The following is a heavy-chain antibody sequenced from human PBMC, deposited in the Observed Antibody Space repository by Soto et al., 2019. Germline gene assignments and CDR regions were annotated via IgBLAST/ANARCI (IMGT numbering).Heavy chain of an antibody. CDR2: ISGKTGKT. Sequence: QVQLVQSGAEVKKPGASVKVSCKASGYTFTSYGISWVRQAPGQGLEWMGWISGKTGKTNYAQKFQGRVTITTDTSTSTGSMELRSLKSDDTAMYYCARVPREIIMVGLDVWGQGTTVTVSS. CDR3: ARVPREIIMVGLDV. D-gene: IGHD3-10*01. CDR1: GYTFTSYG. V-gene: IGHV1-18*04. J-gene: IGHJ6*02.